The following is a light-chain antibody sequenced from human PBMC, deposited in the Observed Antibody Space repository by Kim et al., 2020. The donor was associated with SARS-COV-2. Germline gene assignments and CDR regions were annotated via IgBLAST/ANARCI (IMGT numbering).Light chain of an antibody. Sequence: GKTVTISCTGSSGSIASNYVQWYQQRPGSAPTTVIYEDNQRPSGVPDRFSGSIDSSSNSASLTISGLKTEDEADYYCQYYDSSNVVFGGGTQLTVL. CDR1: SGSIASNY. J-gene: IGLJ2*01. CDR3: QYYDSSNVV. CDR2: EDN. V-gene: IGLV6-57*02.